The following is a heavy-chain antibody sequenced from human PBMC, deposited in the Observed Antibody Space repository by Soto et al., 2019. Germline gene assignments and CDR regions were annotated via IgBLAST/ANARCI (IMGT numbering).Heavy chain of an antibody. CDR2: INPNSGGT. Sequence: GASVKVSCKASGYTFTGYYMHWVRQAPGQGLEWMGWINPNSGGTNYSQKFQGRVTITRDTSASTAYKELSSLRSEDTAVYYSTRVVIAVTPLTYFDDWGKGTLVTVSS. J-gene: IGHJ4*02. V-gene: IGHV1-2*02. D-gene: IGHD6-19*01. CDR1: GYTFTGYY. CDR3: TRVVIAVTPLTYFDD.